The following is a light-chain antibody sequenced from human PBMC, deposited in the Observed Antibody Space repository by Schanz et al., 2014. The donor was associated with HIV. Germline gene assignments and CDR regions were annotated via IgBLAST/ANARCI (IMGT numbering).Light chain of an antibody. CDR2: KAS. CDR3: QQSLSSPYT. J-gene: IGKJ2*01. V-gene: IGKV1-5*03. Sequence: DIQMAQSPSALSASVGDRVTITCRASQSISSWLAWYQQRPGKAPNLLIYKASSLEVGVPSRFSGSGSGTDFTLTISSLQIEDLATYFCQQSLSSPYTFGQGTKLEI. CDR1: QSISSW.